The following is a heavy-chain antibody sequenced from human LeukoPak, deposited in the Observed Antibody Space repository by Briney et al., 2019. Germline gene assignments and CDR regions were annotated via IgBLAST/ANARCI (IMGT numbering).Heavy chain of an antibody. J-gene: IGHJ6*02. CDR1: GGSISSSSYY. V-gene: IGHV4-39*07. Sequence: KPSETLSLTCTVSGGSISSSSYYWGWIRQPPGKGLEWIGSIYYSGSTYYNPSLKSRVTISVDTSKNQFSLKLSSVTAADTAVYYCAGPPGYYYYGMDVWGQGTTVTVSS. CDR2: IYYSGST. CDR3: AGPPGYYYYGMDV.